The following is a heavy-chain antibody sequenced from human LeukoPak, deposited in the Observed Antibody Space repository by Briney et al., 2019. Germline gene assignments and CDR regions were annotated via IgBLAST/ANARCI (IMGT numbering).Heavy chain of an antibody. D-gene: IGHD2-21*02. CDR2: IYYSGTT. V-gene: IGHV4-59*01. J-gene: IGHJ5*02. CDR1: GDSISNYY. CDR3: ARLAYCGGDCSS. Sequence: SETLSLTCTVSGDSISNYYWSWIRQPPGKGLEWIGYIYYSGTTNYNPSLKSRVTISVDTSKNQFSLKLRSVTAADTAVYYCARLAYCGGDCSSWGQGTLVTVSS.